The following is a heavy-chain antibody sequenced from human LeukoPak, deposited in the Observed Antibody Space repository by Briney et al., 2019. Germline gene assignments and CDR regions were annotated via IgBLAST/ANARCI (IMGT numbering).Heavy chain of an antibody. D-gene: IGHD3-10*01. CDR1: GFTFSSYS. Sequence: PGGSLRLSCAASGFTFSSYSMNWVRQAPGKGLEGVASISSSSSHIYYADSVKGRFTISRDNAKNSLYLQMNSLRAADPAVYYCALAFIYGSFDYWGQGTLVTVSS. J-gene: IGHJ4*02. CDR3: ALAFIYGSFDY. CDR2: ISSSSSHI. V-gene: IGHV3-21*01.